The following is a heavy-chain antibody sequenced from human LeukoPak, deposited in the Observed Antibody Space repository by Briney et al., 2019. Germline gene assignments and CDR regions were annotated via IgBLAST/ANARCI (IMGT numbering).Heavy chain of an antibody. V-gene: IGHV1-2*02. CDR1: GYTFTGYY. Sequence: ASVKVSCKASGYTFTGYYMHWVRQAPGQGLEWMGWINPNSGGTNYAQKFQGRVTMTRDTSISTAYMELSRLRSDDTAVYYCARGPPYCSSTSRRFFDYWGQGTLVTVSS. D-gene: IGHD2-2*01. CDR2: INPNSGGT. J-gene: IGHJ4*02. CDR3: ARGPPYCSSTSRRFFDY.